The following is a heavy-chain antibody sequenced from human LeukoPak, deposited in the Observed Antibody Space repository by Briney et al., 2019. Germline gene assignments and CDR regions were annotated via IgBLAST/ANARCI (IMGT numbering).Heavy chain of an antibody. D-gene: IGHD5-18*01. CDR1: GGTFSSYA. J-gene: IGHJ4*02. CDR3: ARARGYSYGYIWDY. V-gene: IGHV1-69*04. Sequence: SVTVSFTASGGTFSSYAISWVRQAPGQGLEWMGRIIPILGIANYAQKFQGRVTITADKSTSTAYMELSSLRSEDTAVYYCARARGYSYGYIWDYWGQGTLVTVSS. CDR2: IIPILGIA.